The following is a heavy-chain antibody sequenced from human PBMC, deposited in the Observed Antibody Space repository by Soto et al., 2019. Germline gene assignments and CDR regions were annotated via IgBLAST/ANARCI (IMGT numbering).Heavy chain of an antibody. J-gene: IGHJ4*02. D-gene: IGHD2-2*01. CDR1: GYSFTSYW. CDR3: ARHHSAPLVPADY. CDR2: IYPGDSDT. V-gene: IGHV5-51*01. Sequence: GESLKISCKGSGYSFTSYWSGWVRQMPGKGLEWMGIIYPGDSDTRYSPSFQGQVTISADKSISTAYLQWSSLKASDTAMYYCARHHSAPLVPADYWGQGTLVTVSS.